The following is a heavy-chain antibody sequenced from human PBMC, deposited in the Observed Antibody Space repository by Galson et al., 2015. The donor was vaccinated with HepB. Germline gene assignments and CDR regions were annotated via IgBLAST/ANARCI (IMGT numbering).Heavy chain of an antibody. J-gene: IGHJ4*02. CDR2: INGDGDIK. D-gene: IGHD2-2*02. V-gene: IGHV3-23*01. CDR3: AVYCRSTSCYTRD. Sequence: SLRLSCAASGFTFSSYTMTWVRQAPGKGLEWVSAINGDGDIKYYADSVKGRFTISRDNPKNSLYLQMDSLRADDTAVYYCAVYCRSTSCYTRDWGQGTRVTVSS. CDR1: GFTFSSYT.